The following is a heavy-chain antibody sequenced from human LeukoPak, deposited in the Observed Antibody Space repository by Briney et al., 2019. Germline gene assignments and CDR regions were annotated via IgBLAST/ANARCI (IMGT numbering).Heavy chain of an antibody. CDR1: GYTFSSYA. CDR2: ISGSGGST. CDR3: AKDLEVGRWELIIDY. J-gene: IGHJ4*02. Sequence: GGSLRLSCAASGYTFSSYAISWVRQAPGKGLEWVSAISGSGGSTYYADSVKGRFTISRDNSKNTLYLQMNSLRAEDTAVYYCAKDLEVGRWELIIDYWGQGTLVTVSS. V-gene: IGHV3-23*01. D-gene: IGHD1-26*01.